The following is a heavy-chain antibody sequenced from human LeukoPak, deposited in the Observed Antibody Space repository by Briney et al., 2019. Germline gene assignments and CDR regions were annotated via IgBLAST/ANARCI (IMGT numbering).Heavy chain of an antibody. CDR2: ISGSGGST. V-gene: IGHV3-23*01. J-gene: IGHJ4*02. Sequence: PGGSLRLSCAASGFIFSSYAMSWVRQAPGKGLEWVSTISGSGGSTYYADSVKGRFAISRDNSKNTVYLQMNSLRAEDTAVYYCARSSSSWTGLDYWGQGTLVTVSS. CDR1: GFIFSSYA. D-gene: IGHD3/OR15-3a*01. CDR3: ARSSSSWTGLDY.